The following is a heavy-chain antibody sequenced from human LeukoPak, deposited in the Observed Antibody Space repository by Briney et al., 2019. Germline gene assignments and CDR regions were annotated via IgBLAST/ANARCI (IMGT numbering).Heavy chain of an antibody. J-gene: IGHJ4*02. CDR1: GFTFDDYA. D-gene: IGHD4-23*01. Sequence: QPGRSLRLSCAASGFTFDDYAMHWVRQAPGKGLEWVSGISWNSGSIGYADSVKGRFTISRDNAKNSLYLQMNSLRDEDTAVYYCARVAAGYSVNYFDYWGQGTLVTVSS. V-gene: IGHV3-9*01. CDR3: ARVAAGYSVNYFDY. CDR2: ISWNSGSI.